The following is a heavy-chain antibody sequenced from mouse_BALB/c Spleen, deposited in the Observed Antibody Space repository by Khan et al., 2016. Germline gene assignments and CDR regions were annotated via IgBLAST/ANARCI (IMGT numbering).Heavy chain of an antibody. CDR3: ARNNYTYDEERFAY. J-gene: IGHJ3*01. Sequence: EVELVESGGGLVQPGGSLRLSCATSGFTFTDYYMSWVRQPPGKALEWLGFIRNKANGYTTEYTASVKGRFTISRDNSQSILYLQMNTLRAEDSAAYYCARNNYTYDEERFAYWGQGTLVTVSA. CDR2: IRNKANGYTT. V-gene: IGHV7-3*02. CDR1: GFTFTDYY. D-gene: IGHD2-14*01.